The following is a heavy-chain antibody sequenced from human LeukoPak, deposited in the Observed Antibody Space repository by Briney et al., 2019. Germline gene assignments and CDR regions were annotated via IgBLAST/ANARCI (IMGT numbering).Heavy chain of an antibody. D-gene: IGHD5-24*01. CDR2: IYHSGST. CDR3: ATRDGYNGAIDY. V-gene: IGHV4-4*02. J-gene: IGHJ4*02. CDR1: GGSISSSNR. Sequence: PSETLSLTCAVSGGSISSSNRWSWVRQPPGKGLEWIGEIYHSGSTNYNPSLKSRVTISVDKSKNQFSLKLSSVTAADTAVYYCATRDGYNGAIDYWGQGTLVTVSS.